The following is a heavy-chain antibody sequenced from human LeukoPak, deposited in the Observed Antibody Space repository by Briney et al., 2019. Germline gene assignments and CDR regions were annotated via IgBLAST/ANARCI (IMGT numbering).Heavy chain of an antibody. V-gene: IGHV1-24*01. CDR3: AREGDGIVVYFDY. J-gene: IGHJ4*02. CDR2: FDPEDGET. D-gene: IGHD2-2*01. CDR1: GYTLTELS. Sequence: ASVKVSCKVSGYTLTELSMHWVRQAPGKGLEWMGGFDPEDGETIYAQKFQGRVTMTRDTSTSTVYMELSSLRSEDTAVYYCAREGDGIVVYFDYWGQGTLVTVSS.